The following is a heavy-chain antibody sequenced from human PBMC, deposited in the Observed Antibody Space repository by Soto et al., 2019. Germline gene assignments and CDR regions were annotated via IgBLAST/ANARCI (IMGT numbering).Heavy chain of an antibody. CDR2: INSDGSGT. Sequence: EVQLMESGGGLVQPGGSLRLSCAASGFTFSSYWMHWVRQAPGKGLVWVSRINSDGSGTTYADSVKGRFTISRDNAKNTLYLQMNSLRAEDTAVYYCVRGEGGWETYWGQGTLVTVSS. CDR1: GFTFSSYW. CDR3: VRGEGGWETY. V-gene: IGHV3-74*01. D-gene: IGHD6-19*01. J-gene: IGHJ4*02.